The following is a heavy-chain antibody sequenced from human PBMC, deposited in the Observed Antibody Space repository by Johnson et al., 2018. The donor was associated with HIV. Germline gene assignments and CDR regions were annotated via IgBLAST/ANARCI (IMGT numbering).Heavy chain of an antibody. J-gene: IGHJ3*02. Sequence: VQLVESGGGVVQPGRSLRLSCAASGFTFSSYAMHWVRQAPGKGLEWVAVIRYDGSNKYYADSVKGRFTISRDNSTNTMYLQLNSLRPEDTAVYYCVKDRGGRFSGSYLSLRVGAFDIWGQGTLVTVSS. CDR1: GFTFSSYA. CDR3: VKDRGGRFSGSYLSLRVGAFDI. V-gene: IGHV3-30*02. CDR2: IRYDGSNK. D-gene: IGHD1-26*01.